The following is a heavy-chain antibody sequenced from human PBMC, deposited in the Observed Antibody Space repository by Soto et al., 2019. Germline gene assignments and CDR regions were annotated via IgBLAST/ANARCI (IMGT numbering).Heavy chain of an antibody. Sequence: SETLSLTCTVSGGSISSYYWGWIRQPPGKGLEWIGHVYYSGSTNYNPSLKSRVTISLDTSKNQFSLKLNSVTAADTAVYYCARTGSRSAIVWGQGTLVTVSS. CDR2: VYYSGST. D-gene: IGHD2-2*02. CDR3: ARTGSRSAIV. J-gene: IGHJ4*02. V-gene: IGHV4-59*01. CDR1: GGSISSYY.